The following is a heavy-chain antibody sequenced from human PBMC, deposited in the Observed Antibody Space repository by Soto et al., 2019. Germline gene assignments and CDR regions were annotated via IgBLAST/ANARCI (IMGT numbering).Heavy chain of an antibody. CDR3: ARALSDCSSTSCYFHWFDP. D-gene: IGHD2-2*01. CDR1: GGSISSYY. J-gene: IGHJ5*02. CDR2: IYYSWST. V-gene: IGHV4-59*01. Sequence: SETLSLTCTVSGGSISSYYWSWIRQPPGKGLEWIGYIYYSWSTNYNPSLKSRVTISVDTSKNQFSRKLSSVTAADTAVYYCARALSDCSSTSCYFHWFDPWGQGTLVTVSS.